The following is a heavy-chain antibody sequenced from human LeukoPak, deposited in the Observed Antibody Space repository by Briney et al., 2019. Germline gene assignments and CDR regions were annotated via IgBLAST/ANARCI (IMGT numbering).Heavy chain of an antibody. CDR1: GYTFTSYD. D-gene: IGHD6-25*01. J-gene: IGHJ6*03. V-gene: IGHV1-8*01. Sequence: ASVKVSCKASGYTFTSYDINWVRQATGQGLEWMGWMNPNSGNTGYAQKFQGRVTMTRNTSISTAYMELSSLRSEDTAVYYCARAASHPLYYYCYMDVWGKGTTVTVSS. CDR2: MNPNSGNT. CDR3: ARAASHPLYYYCYMDV.